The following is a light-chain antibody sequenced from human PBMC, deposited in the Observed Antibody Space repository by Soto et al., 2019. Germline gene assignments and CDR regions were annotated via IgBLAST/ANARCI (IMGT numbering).Light chain of an antibody. CDR2: GAS. V-gene: IGKV3-20*01. Sequence: EIVLKQSPGTLSLSPGERAALSCSASQSISSSFLAWYQHKPGQAPRLLIHGASSRASVIPDRFSGSGSGTDFTLTISRLDPEDFAVYYCQLYGASLVTFGQGTKVDI. J-gene: IGKJ2*01. CDR1: QSISSSF. CDR3: QLYGASLVT.